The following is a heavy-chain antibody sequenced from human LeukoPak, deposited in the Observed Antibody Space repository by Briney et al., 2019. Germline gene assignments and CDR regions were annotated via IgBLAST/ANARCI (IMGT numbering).Heavy chain of an antibody. V-gene: IGHV1-2*02. CDR1: GYTFTGYY. D-gene: IGHD2-15*01. CDR3: AREVATLPDY. CDR2: INPNSGGT. J-gene: IGHJ4*02. Sequence: ASVKVSCKASGYTFTGYYMHWVRQAPGQGLEWMGGINPNSGGTNYAQKFQGRVTMTRDTSISKAYLEMSRLRSDDTAVYYCAREVATLPDYWGQGTLVTVSS.